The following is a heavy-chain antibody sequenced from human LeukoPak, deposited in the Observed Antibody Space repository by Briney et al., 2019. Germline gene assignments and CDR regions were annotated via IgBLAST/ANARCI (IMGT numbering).Heavy chain of an antibody. CDR2: FDPEDGET. J-gene: IGHJ3*02. Sequence: ASVEVSCKVSGYTLIELSMHWVRQAPGKGLEWMGGFDPEDGETIYAQKFQGRVTMTEDTSTDTAYMELSSLRSEDTAVYYCATARLLDNAFDIWGQGTMVTVSS. D-gene: IGHD1-26*01. V-gene: IGHV1-24*01. CDR1: GYTLIELS. CDR3: ATARLLDNAFDI.